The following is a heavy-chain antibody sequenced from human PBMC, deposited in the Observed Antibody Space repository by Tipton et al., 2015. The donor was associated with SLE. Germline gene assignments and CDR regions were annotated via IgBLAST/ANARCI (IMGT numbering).Heavy chain of an antibody. CDR1: GGSISSADYY. Sequence: TLSLTCTVSGGSISSADYYWSWIRQHPGKGLEWIGYIYLSGLTSYNPSLNNRVSISVDTSNSQFSLKLSSVTAADTAIYYCASVDDTVTTHFEHWGQGTLVTVSS. V-gene: IGHV4-31*03. CDR3: ASVDDTVTTHFEH. D-gene: IGHD4-17*01. CDR2: IYLSGLT. J-gene: IGHJ4*02.